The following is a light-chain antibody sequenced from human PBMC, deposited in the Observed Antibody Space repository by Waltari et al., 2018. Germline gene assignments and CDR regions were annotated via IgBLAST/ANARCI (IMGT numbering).Light chain of an antibody. J-gene: IGKJ2*01. CDR2: GAS. V-gene: IGKV3-20*01. Sequence: TVLTNYQGPLSLSPKERATPSCRASQSVSTNFLAWYQQKAGQAPRRLIYGASRRATGIPDRFSGSGSGTDFTLMISRLEPEDFAVYYCQQYGASPYTFGQGTKLEIK. CDR3: QQYGASPYT. CDR1: QSVSTNF.